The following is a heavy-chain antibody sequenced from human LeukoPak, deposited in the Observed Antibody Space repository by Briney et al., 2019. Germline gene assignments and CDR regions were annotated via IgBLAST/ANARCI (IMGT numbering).Heavy chain of an antibody. V-gene: IGHV4-39*07. J-gene: IGHJ6*03. Sequence: SETLSLTCTVSGDSISSSYYYWGWIRQPPGRGLEWIGSMFYSGSTNYNPSLKSRVTISVDTSKNQFSLKLSSVTAADTAVYYCARGGGDYDFWSGYYFGYYYYMDVWGKGTTVTVSS. D-gene: IGHD3-3*01. CDR1: GDSISSSYYY. CDR3: ARGGGDYDFWSGYYFGYYYYMDV. CDR2: MFYSGST.